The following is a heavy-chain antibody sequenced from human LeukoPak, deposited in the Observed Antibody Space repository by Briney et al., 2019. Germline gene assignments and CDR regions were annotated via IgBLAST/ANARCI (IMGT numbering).Heavy chain of an antibody. CDR3: AGDPYYGSGSYSFDP. CDR2: INPNNGGT. V-gene: IGHV1-2*02. D-gene: IGHD3-10*01. Sequence: ASVKVSCKASGYTFTGYYMHWVRQAPGQGLEWMGWINPNNGGTNYAQKFQGRVTMARDTSISTAYMELSRLRSDDTAVYYCAGDPYYGSGSYSFDPWGQGTLVTVSS. CDR1: GYTFTGYY. J-gene: IGHJ5*02.